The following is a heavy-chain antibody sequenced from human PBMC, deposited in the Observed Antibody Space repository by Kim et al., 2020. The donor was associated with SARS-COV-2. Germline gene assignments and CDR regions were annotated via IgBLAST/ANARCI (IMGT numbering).Heavy chain of an antibody. V-gene: IGHV3-21*01. J-gene: IGHJ4*02. CDR3: ARVLYSYGSPDY. D-gene: IGHD5-18*01. Sequence: GGSLRLSCAASGFTFSSYSMNWVRQAPGKGLEWVSSISSSSSYIYYADSVKGRFTISRDNAKNSLYLQMNSLRAEDTAVYYCARVLYSYGSPDYWGQGTLVTVSS. CDR2: ISSSSSYI. CDR1: GFTFSSYS.